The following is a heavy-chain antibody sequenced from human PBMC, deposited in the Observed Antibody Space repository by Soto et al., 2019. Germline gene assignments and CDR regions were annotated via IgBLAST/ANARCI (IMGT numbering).Heavy chain of an antibody. V-gene: IGHV1-46*01. J-gene: IGHJ4*02. CDR3: ARGYYDSVY. CDR1: GYSFTSYF. CDR2: INPIGDDT. D-gene: IGHD3-22*01. Sequence: ASVKVSCTASGYSFTSYFIHWVRQAPGQGLEWMGIINPIGDDTSYAQKFQGRVTMTTDTSTSTVYLELSSLRYDDTAVYYCARGYYDSVYWGQGTLVTVSS.